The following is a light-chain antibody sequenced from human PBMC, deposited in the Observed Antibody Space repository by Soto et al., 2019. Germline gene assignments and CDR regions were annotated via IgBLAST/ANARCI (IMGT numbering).Light chain of an antibody. CDR3: QQSYSTPYT. V-gene: IGKV1-39*01. Sequence: DIQMTQSPSSLSASVGDRVTITCRASQSIGSNLNWYQQKPGKAPKVLIYTASSFQSGVPSRFSGSGSATDFTLTISSLQPEDFATYYCQQSYSTPYTFGQGTKLEIK. CDR2: TAS. J-gene: IGKJ2*01. CDR1: QSIGSN.